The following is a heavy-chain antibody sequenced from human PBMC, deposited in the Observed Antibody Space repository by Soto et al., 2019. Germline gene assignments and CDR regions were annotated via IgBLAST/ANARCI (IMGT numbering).Heavy chain of an antibody. V-gene: IGHV1-8*01. CDR3: ARGDRYCSGGSCYRDYYYYYMDV. J-gene: IGHJ6*03. CDR1: GYTFTSYD. CDR2: MNPNSGNT. Sequence: GASVKVSCKASGYTFTSYDINWVRQATGQGLEWMGWMNPNSGNTGYAQKFQGRVTMTRNTSISTAYMELSSLRSEDTAVYYCARGDRYCSGGSCYRDYYYYYMDVWGKGTTVNVSS. D-gene: IGHD2-15*01.